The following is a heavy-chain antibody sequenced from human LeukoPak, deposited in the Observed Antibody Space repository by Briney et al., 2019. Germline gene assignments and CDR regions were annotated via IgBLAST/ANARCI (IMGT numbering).Heavy chain of an antibody. J-gene: IGHJ4*02. V-gene: IGHV3-21*04. D-gene: IGHD1-14*01. Sequence: GGSLRLSCAASGFSFSSSGINWVRQAPGEGLERVSSIGSTGTDRYYADSVKGRFTISRDSAKNSLYLQMNSLRAEDMTVYYCAAETIGRHTDCWGRGTLLTVSS. CDR2: IGSTGTDR. CDR3: AAETIGRHTDC. CDR1: GFSFSSSG.